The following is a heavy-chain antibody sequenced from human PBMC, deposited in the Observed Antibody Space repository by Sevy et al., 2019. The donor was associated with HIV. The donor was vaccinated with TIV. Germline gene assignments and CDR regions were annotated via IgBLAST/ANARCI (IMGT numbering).Heavy chain of an antibody. Sequence: GGSLRLSCAASGFTFSSYAMSWVRQAPGKGLEWVSAISGSGGSTYYADSVKGRLTISRDNSKNTLYLQMNSLRAEDTAVYYCAKDRGVYCSSTSCFFLGYYDYWGQGTLVTVSS. J-gene: IGHJ4*02. CDR1: GFTFSSYA. CDR2: ISGSGGST. V-gene: IGHV3-23*01. CDR3: AKDRGVYCSSTSCFFLGYYDY. D-gene: IGHD2-2*01.